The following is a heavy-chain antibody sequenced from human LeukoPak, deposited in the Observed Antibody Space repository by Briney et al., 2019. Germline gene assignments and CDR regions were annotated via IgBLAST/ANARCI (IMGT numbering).Heavy chain of an antibody. CDR2: INHSGST. J-gene: IGHJ4*02. D-gene: IGHD3-10*01. V-gene: IGHV4-34*01. Sequence: SDTLSLTCALYGRSFRGYYWSWIRQPPRKGLEWIGEINHSGSTNYNPSLKIRVTISVDTSKNQFSLKLSSVTAADTAVYYCARPSRGSGPDYWGQGTLVTVSS. CDR3: ARPSRGSGPDY. CDR1: GRSFRGYY.